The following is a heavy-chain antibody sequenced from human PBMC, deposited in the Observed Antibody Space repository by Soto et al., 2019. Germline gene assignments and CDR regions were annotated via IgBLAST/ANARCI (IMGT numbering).Heavy chain of an antibody. CDR3: ARVPGP. Sequence: SLTCDVSGGSISSGGSSWSWIRQPPGKGLEWIGYIYHSGSTYYNPSLKSRVTISVDRSKNQFSLKLSSVTAADTAVYYCARVPGPWGQGTLVTVSS. V-gene: IGHV4-30-2*01. CDR2: IYHSGST. J-gene: IGHJ5*02. CDR1: GGSISSGGSS. D-gene: IGHD7-27*01.